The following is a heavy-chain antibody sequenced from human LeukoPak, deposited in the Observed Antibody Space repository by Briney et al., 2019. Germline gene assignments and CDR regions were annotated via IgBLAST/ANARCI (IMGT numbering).Heavy chain of an antibody. CDR3: ARVLRFLLDPYYIDV. Sequence: ASVKVSCKASGYTFTGYYMHWVRQAPGQGLEWMGWINPNSGGTNYAQKFQGRVTMTRDTSISTAYMELSRLRSDDTAVYYCARVLRFLLDPYYIDVWGKGTTVTVSS. J-gene: IGHJ6*03. D-gene: IGHD3-3*01. CDR1: GYTFTGYY. CDR2: INPNSGGT. V-gene: IGHV1-2*02.